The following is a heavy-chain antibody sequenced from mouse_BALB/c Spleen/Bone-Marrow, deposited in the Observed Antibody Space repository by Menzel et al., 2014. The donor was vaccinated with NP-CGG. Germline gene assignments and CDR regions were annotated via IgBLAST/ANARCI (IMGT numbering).Heavy chain of an antibody. CDR1: GYTFTDYN. J-gene: IGHJ3*01. V-gene: IGHV1S29*02. D-gene: IGHD1-2*01. CDR3: ARRLITTAAWFAY. CDR2: IYPYNGGT. Sequence: LQQSGPELVKPGASVKISCKASGYTFTDYNMHWGKQSHGKSLEWIGYIYPYNGGTGYNQKFKSKSTLTVDNSSSAAYMEIRSLTSEASAVYFCARRLITTAAWFAYWGQGTLVTVSA.